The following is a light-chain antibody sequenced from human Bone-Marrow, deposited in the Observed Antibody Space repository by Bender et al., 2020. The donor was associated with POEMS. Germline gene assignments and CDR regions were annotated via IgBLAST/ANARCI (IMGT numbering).Light chain of an antibody. Sequence: QSVLTQPPSASGTPGQRVTISCSGGSSNIGAHAVNWYQHLPGTAPKLLIYSSHRRPSEVPDRFSGSRSGTSASLAISGIQSEDEADYYCAVCADSLNGWVFGGGTKLTV. CDR2: SSH. CDR3: AVCADSLNGWV. J-gene: IGLJ3*02. V-gene: IGLV1-44*01. CDR1: SSNIGAHA.